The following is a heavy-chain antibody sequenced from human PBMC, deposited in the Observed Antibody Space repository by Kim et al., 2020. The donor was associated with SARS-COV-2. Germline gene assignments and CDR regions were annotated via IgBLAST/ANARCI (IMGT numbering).Heavy chain of an antibody. J-gene: IGHJ6*02. CDR1: GYTFTGYY. D-gene: IGHD3-16*01. V-gene: IGHV1-2*06. Sequence: ASVKVSCKASGYTFTGYYMHWVRQAPGQGLEWMGRINPNSGGTNYAQKFQGRVTMTRDTSISTAYMELSRLRSDDTAVYYCARDAFYYYYGMDVWGQGTTVTVSS. CDR3: ARDAFYYYYGMDV. CDR2: INPNSGGT.